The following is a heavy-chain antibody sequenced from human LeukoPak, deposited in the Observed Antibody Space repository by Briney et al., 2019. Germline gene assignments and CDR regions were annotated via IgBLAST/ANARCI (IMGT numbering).Heavy chain of an antibody. CDR3: ARGPKYNWNDGPVNY. J-gene: IGHJ4*02. D-gene: IGHD1-1*01. Sequence: ASVKGSCKASGYTFTSYAMHWVRQAPGQRLEWMGWINAGNGNTKYSQKFQGRVTITRDTSASTAYMELSSLRSEDTAVYYCARGPKYNWNDGPVNYWGQGTLVTVSS. V-gene: IGHV1-3*01. CDR2: INAGNGNT. CDR1: GYTFTSYA.